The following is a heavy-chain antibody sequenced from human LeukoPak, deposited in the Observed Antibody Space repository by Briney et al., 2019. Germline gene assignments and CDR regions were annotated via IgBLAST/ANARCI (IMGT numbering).Heavy chain of an antibody. Sequence: SETLSLTCTVSGGSISSYYWSWIRQPPGKGLEWIGYIYYSGSNNYNPSLKSRVTISVDTSKNQFSLKLSSVTAADTAVYYCARQFRKGEAFDIWGQGTMVTVSS. CDR2: IYYSGSN. CDR1: GGSISSYY. V-gene: IGHV4-59*08. J-gene: IGHJ3*02. CDR3: ARQFRKGEAFDI. D-gene: IGHD1-26*01.